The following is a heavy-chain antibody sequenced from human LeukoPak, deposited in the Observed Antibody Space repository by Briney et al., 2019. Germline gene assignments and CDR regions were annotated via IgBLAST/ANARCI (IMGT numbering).Heavy chain of an antibody. D-gene: IGHD3-9*01. CDR1: GYTFTSYY. CDR2: INPSGGST. CDR3: ARSVSTGGYFDREDY. J-gene: IGHJ4*02. V-gene: IGHV1-46*01. Sequence: GASVKVSCKASGYTFTSYYMHWVRQAPGQGLEWMGIINPSGGSTSYAQKFQGRVTMTRDTSTSTAYMELRSLRSDDTAVYYCARSVSTGGYFDREDYWGQGTLVTVSS.